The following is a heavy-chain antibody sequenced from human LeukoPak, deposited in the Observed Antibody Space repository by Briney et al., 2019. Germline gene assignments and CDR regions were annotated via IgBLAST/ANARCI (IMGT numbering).Heavy chain of an antibody. Sequence: GGSLRLSCAASGFTVSSKYMSWVRRAPGKGLEWVSSISSSSSYIYYADSVKGRFTISRDNAKNSLYLQMNSLRAEDTAVYYCARDLTMIWGQGTLVTVSS. V-gene: IGHV3-21*01. CDR3: ARDLTMI. D-gene: IGHD3-22*01. CDR1: GFTVSSKY. J-gene: IGHJ4*02. CDR2: ISSSSSYI.